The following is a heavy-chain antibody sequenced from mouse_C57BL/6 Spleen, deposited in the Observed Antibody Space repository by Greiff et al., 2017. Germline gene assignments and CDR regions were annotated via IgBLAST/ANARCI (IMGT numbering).Heavy chain of an antibody. CDR2: IDPSDSYT. V-gene: IGHV1-69*01. Sequence: QVQLQQPGAELVMPGASVKLSCKASGYTFTSYWMHWVKQRPGQGLEWIGEIDPSDSYTNYNQKFKGKSTLTVDKSSSTAYMQLSSLTSEDSAVYYCASTGYYDSPWFAYWGQGTLVTVSA. D-gene: IGHD2-4*01. CDR3: ASTGYYDSPWFAY. CDR1: GYTFTSYW. J-gene: IGHJ3*01.